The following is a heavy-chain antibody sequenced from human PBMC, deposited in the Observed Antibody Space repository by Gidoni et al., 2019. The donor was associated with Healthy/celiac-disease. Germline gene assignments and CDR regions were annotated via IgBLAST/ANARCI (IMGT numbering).Heavy chain of an antibody. V-gene: IGHV3-33*01. Sequence: QVQPVESGGGVVQPGRSLRLSCAASGFTFSSYGMHWVRQAPGKGLEWVAVIWYDGSNKYYADSVKGRFTISRDNSKNTLYLQMNSLRAEDTAVYYCARDAAVPPFGLPDYWGQGTLVTVSS. D-gene: IGHD3-16*01. J-gene: IGHJ4*02. CDR2: IWYDGSNK. CDR1: GFTFSSYG. CDR3: ARDAAVPPFGLPDY.